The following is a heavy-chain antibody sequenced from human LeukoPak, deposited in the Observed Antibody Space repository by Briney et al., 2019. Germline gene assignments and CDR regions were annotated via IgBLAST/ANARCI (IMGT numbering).Heavy chain of an antibody. D-gene: IGHD4/OR15-4a*01. J-gene: IGHJ4*02. CDR3: ARGVGNMVQKKGRPPYFDY. Sequence: ASVKVSGKASGYTFNSYDINWVRQATGQGLEWMGWMNPNSGNTGYAQKFQGRVTMTRNTSISTAYMELSSLRSEDTAVYYCARGVGNMVQKKGRPPYFDYWGQGTLVTVSS. CDR2: MNPNSGNT. V-gene: IGHV1-8*01. CDR1: GYTFNSYD.